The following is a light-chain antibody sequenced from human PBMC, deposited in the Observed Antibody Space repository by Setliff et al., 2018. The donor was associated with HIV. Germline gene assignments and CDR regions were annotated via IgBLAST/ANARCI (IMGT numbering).Light chain of an antibody. V-gene: IGLV2-14*03. J-gene: IGLJ1*01. CDR2: DIV. CDR1: SSDVGGYNY. Sequence: QSALTQPASVSGSPGQSITISCTGTSSDVGGYNYVSWYQQHPGKAPKLIIYDIVNRPSGVSDRFSGSKSGNTASLTISGLQTEDEADYYCSSFTTTNTPSVFGTGTKVTVL. CDR3: SSFTTTNTPSV.